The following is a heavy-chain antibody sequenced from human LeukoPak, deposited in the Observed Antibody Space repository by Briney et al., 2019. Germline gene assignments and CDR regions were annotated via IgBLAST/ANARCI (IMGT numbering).Heavy chain of an antibody. J-gene: IGHJ4*02. CDR3: ARDLDTAMGIDY. Sequence: GASVKVSCKASGGTFSSYAISWVRQAPGQGLEWMGRIIPILGIANYAQKFQGRVTITADKSTSTAYMELSSLRSEDTAVYYCARDLDTAMGIDYWGQGTLVTVSS. CDR1: GGTFSSYA. CDR2: IIPILGIA. D-gene: IGHD5-18*01. V-gene: IGHV1-69*04.